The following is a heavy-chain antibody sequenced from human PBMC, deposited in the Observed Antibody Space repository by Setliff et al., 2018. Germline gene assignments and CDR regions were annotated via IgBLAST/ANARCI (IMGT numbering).Heavy chain of an antibody. CDR1: NGSISISDFY. CDR2: IYYTGDT. Sequence: PSETLSLTCTVSNGSISISDFYWGWIRQSPGKGLEWIGSIYYTGDTWYKQSLEGRVTISVGTSKNQFSLGLTSVTAADTAVYYCARQAGLRGYYGSNSLYYFDFWGRGTLVTVSS. V-gene: IGHV4-39*01. J-gene: IGHJ4*01. CDR3: ARQAGLRGYYGSNSLYYFDF. D-gene: IGHD3-10*01.